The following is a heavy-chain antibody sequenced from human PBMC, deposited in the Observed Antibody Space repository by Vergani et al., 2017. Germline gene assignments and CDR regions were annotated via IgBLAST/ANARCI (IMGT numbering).Heavy chain of an antibody. D-gene: IGHD3-3*01. J-gene: IGHJ5*02. Sequence: VHLLESGGGQVEAGGSLRLSCVASGFTFSNSAMSWVRQTSGKGLGWVAVISNDGGNKYYADSVKGRFTIYKDNTVDMLSLQMNSLRPDDTAVYYCVRGGRGDHGDFWSRLGPWGQGTRVIVSS. CDR3: VRGGRGDHGDFWSRLGP. CDR1: GFTFSNSA. CDR2: ISNDGGNK. V-gene: IGHV3-30*03.